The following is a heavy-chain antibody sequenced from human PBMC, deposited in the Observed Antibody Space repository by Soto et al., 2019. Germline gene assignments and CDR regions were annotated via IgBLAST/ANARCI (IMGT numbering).Heavy chain of an antibody. CDR1: GLTFSDHS. CDR3: ARPYSSGMEV. CDR2: TRNKADSDTT. D-gene: IGHD2-15*01. V-gene: IGHV3-72*01. Sequence: EVQLVESGGGLVQPGGSLRLSCAASGLTFSDHSMDWVRQAPGKGLEWVGRTRNKADSDTTEYAASVKGRFTISRDDSQNSLYMQMNSLTPEDTGVYYCARPYSSGMEVCGQGTTVTVSS. J-gene: IGHJ6*02.